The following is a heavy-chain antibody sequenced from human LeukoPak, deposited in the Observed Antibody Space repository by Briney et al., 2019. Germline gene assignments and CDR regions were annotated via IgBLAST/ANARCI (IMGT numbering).Heavy chain of an antibody. D-gene: IGHD6-19*01. V-gene: IGHV3-48*03. Sequence: GGSLILSCAASGFTFSSYEMNWVRQAPGKGLEWVSYISSSGSTIYYADSVKGRFTVSRDNAKNSLYLQMNSLRAEDTAVYYCARGSGWTDYWGQGTLVTVSS. CDR2: ISSSGSTI. J-gene: IGHJ4*02. CDR3: ARGSGWTDY. CDR1: GFTFSSYE.